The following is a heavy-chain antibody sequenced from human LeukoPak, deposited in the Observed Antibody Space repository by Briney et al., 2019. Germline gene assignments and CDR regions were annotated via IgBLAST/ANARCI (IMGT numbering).Heavy chain of an antibody. CDR3: ARLFGVVPDY. V-gene: IGHV4-59*01. D-gene: IGHD3-3*01. CDR2: IYYSGST. Sequence: SETLSLTCTVSGGSISSYYWGSIRQPPGKGLEWIGYIYYSGSTNYNPSLKSRVTISVDTSKNQFSLKLSSVTAADTAVYYCARLFGVVPDYWGQGTLVTVSS. CDR1: GGSISSYY. J-gene: IGHJ4*02.